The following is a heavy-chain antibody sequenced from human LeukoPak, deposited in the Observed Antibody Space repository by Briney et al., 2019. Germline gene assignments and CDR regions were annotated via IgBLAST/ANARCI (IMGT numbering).Heavy chain of an antibody. CDR1: GFTFSSYG. J-gene: IGHJ4*02. D-gene: IGHD6-13*01. V-gene: IGHV3-23*01. CDR2: ISGSGGST. Sequence: AGGSLRLSCAASGFTFSSYGMSWVRQAPGKGLEWVSAISGSGGSTYYADSVKGRFTISRDNSKNTLYLQMNSLRAEDTAVYYCAKAPTQTQQTVQRWGQGTLVTVSS. CDR3: AKAPTQTQQTVQR.